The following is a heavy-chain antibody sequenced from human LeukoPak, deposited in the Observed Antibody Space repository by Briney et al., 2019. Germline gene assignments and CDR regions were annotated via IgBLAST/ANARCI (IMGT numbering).Heavy chain of an antibody. D-gene: IGHD2-15*01. CDR1: GFTFSSYW. J-gene: IGHJ3*02. CDR3: ARAIHPVAGDAFDI. V-gene: IGHV3-7*01. Sequence: GGSLRLSCAASGFTFSSYWMSWVRQAPGKGLEWVANIKQDGSEEYYVDSVKGRFTISRDNAKNSLYLQMNSLRAEDTAVYYCARAIHPVAGDAFDIWGQGTMVTVSS. CDR2: IKQDGSEE.